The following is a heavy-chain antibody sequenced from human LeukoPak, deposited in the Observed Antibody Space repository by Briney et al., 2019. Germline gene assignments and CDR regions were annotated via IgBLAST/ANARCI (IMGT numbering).Heavy chain of an antibody. D-gene: IGHD6-19*01. CDR2: IYTSGST. V-gene: IGHV4-4*07. CDR3: AKDSSPAAGYGMDV. Sequence: GRIYTSGSTNYNPSLKSRVTMSVDTSKNQFSLKLSSVTAADTAVYYCAKDSSPAAGYGMDVWGQGTTVTVSS. J-gene: IGHJ6*02.